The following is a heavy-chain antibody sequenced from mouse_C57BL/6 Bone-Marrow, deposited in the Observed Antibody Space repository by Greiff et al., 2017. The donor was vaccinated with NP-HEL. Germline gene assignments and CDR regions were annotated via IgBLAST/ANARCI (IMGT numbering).Heavy chain of an antibody. Sequence: QVQLQQPGAELVKPGASVKLSCKASGYTFTSYWMHWVKQRPGQGLEWIGMIHPNSGSTNYNEKFKSKATLTVDKSSSTAYMQLSSLTSEDSAVYYCARYYGSIAFADWGNGTLVTVAA. J-gene: IGHJ3*01. CDR2: IHPNSGST. CDR3: ARYYGSIAFAD. CDR1: GYTFTSYW. D-gene: IGHD1-1*01. V-gene: IGHV1-64*01.